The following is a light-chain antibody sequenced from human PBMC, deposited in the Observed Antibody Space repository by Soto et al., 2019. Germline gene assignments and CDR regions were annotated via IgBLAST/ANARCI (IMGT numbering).Light chain of an antibody. Sequence: DIVMTQSPVTLSVSPGERATLSCRASQSVSSNLAWYQQKPGQAPRLLIYGASTRATGIPARFSGSGSGTEFTLTISSLQSEDFAVYYCQQYNNWPLTFGGGTKVEIK. CDR1: QSVSSN. J-gene: IGKJ4*01. CDR2: GAS. CDR3: QQYNNWPLT. V-gene: IGKV3-15*01.